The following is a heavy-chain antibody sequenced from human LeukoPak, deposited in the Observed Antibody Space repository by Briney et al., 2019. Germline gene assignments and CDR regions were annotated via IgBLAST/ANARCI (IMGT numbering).Heavy chain of an antibody. CDR1: GFTFSSYA. CDR3: AKVDPQYGSGSYYPGAFDY. V-gene: IGHV3-23*01. CDR2: ISGRGGST. D-gene: IGHD3-10*01. Sequence: GGSLRLSCAASGFTFSSYAMSWVRQAPGKGLEWVSAISGRGGSTYYADSVKGRFTISRDNSKNTLYLQMNSLRAEDTAVYYCAKVDPQYGSGSYYPGAFDYWGQGTLVTVSS. J-gene: IGHJ4*02.